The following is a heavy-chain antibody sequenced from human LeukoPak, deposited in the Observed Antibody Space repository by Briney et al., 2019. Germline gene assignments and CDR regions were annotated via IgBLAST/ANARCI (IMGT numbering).Heavy chain of an antibody. D-gene: IGHD3-22*01. Sequence: GESLKISCKGSGYSFTSYWIGWVRQMPGKGLEWMGIIYPGDSDTRYSPSFQGQVTISADKSIGTAYLQWSSLKASDTAMYYCTTPGGYYYDSSGDYGLDYWGQGTLVTVSS. CDR2: IYPGDSDT. J-gene: IGHJ4*02. CDR1: GYSFTSYW. CDR3: TTPGGYYYDSSGDYGLDY. V-gene: IGHV5-51*01.